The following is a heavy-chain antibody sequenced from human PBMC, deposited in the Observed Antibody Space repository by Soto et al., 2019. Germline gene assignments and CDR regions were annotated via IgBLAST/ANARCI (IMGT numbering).Heavy chain of an antibody. Sequence: GGSLRLSCAASGFTFSSYAMSCVSQAPGKGLEWVSAISGSGGSTYYADSVKGRFTISRDNSKNTLYLQMNSLRAEDTAVYYCAKYSFVHSGSYPDGMDVWGQGTTVTVSS. V-gene: IGHV3-23*01. J-gene: IGHJ6*02. CDR2: ISGSGGST. CDR1: GFTFSSYA. D-gene: IGHD1-26*01. CDR3: AKYSFVHSGSYPDGMDV.